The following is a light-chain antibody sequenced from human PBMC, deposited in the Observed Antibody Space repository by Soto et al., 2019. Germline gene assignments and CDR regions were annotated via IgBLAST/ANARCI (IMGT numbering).Light chain of an antibody. CDR3: QVWDRSSDHVV. CDR2: YNS. Sequence: SYELTQPPSVSVAPGKTAMITCGGDNIGSKSVHWYQQKPGQAPVVVINYNSDRPSGIPDRFSGSNSGSTATLTITRVEAGDEADYYCQVWDRSSDHVVFAGGTKVTVL. V-gene: IGLV3-21*04. J-gene: IGLJ2*01. CDR1: NIGSKS.